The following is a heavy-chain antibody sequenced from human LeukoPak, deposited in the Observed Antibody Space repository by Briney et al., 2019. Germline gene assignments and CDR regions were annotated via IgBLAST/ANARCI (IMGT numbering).Heavy chain of an antibody. CDR3: ARDSRSGFGEFNWFDP. Sequence: SETLSLTCAVYGGSFSGYYWSWIRQPPGKGLEWIGYIYYSGSTYYNPSLKSRVTISVDTSKNQFSLKLSSVTAADTAVYYCARDSRSGFGEFNWFDPWGQGTLVTVSS. CDR2: IYYSGST. D-gene: IGHD3-10*01. CDR1: GGSFSGYY. V-gene: IGHV4-34*09. J-gene: IGHJ5*02.